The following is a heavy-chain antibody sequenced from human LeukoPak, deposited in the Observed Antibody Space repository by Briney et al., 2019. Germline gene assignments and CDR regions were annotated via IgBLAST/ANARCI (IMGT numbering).Heavy chain of an antibody. J-gene: IGHJ4*02. CDR1: RFTFSNYG. CDR2: ISASAGTT. V-gene: IGHV3-23*01. D-gene: IGHD6-13*01. CDR3: AKGGSSWSYYFDY. Sequence: GGSLRLSCAASRFTFSNYGMTWVRQTTGKELEWVSAISASAGTTYYADSVKGRFTISRDNSKNTLYLQMNSLRVDDTALYYCAKGGSSWSYYFDYWGQGTLVTVSS.